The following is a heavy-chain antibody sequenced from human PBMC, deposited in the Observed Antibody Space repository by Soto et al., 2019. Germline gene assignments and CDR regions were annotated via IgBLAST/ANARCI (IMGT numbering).Heavy chain of an antibody. V-gene: IGHV3-23*01. D-gene: IGHD1-26*01. CDR3: AKGLLFPDYRIVGPTDKEY. J-gene: IGHJ4*02. CDR2: LSGSGSST. CDR1: GFTFSSYA. Sequence: PGGSLRLSCAASGFTFSSYAMSWVRQAPGKGLEWVSGLSGSGSSTYSADSVKGRFTISRDNSKNTLYLQMNSLRAEDTAVYYCAKGLLFPDYRIVGPTDKEYWGQGTLVTVSS.